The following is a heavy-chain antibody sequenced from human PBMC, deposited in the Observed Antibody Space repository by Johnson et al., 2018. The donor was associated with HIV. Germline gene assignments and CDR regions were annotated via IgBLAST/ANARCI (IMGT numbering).Heavy chain of an antibody. J-gene: IGHJ3*02. CDR1: GFTFTSFS. CDR3: ARGGSSWYLRAFDI. CDR2: ILYDGTVE. V-gene: IGHV3-30*04. D-gene: IGHD6-13*01. Sequence: HVQLVESGGGVVQPGRSLTLSCAASGFTFTSFSMHWVRQTPGKGLEWVAVILYDGTVEKYADSVKGRFTISRDNSKNTVYLQMNSLRPDDTAVYYCARGGSSWYLRAFDIWGQGTMVTVSS.